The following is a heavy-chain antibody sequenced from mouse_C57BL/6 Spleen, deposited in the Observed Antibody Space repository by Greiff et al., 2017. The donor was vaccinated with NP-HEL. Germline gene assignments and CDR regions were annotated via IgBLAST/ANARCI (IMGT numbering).Heavy chain of an antibody. J-gene: IGHJ4*01. V-gene: IGHV1-69*01. CDR3: ARSSDGYYAAMDY. Sequence: VQLQQPGAELVMPGASVKLSCKASGYTFTSYWMHWVKQRPGQGLEWIGEIDPSDSYTNYNQKFKGKSTLTVDKSSSTAYMQLSSLTSEDSAVYYCARSSDGYYAAMDYWGQGTSVTVSS. CDR2: IDPSDSYT. CDR1: GYTFTSYW. D-gene: IGHD2-3*01.